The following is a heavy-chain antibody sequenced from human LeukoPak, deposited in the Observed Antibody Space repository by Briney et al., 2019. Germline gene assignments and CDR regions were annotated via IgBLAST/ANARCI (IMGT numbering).Heavy chain of an antibody. CDR3: AREEYYYDSSGYLFDY. V-gene: IGHV4-59*12. D-gene: IGHD3-22*01. J-gene: IGHJ4*02. CDR2: IYYSGST. CDR1: GGSISGYY. Sequence: SETLSLTCTVSGGSISGYYWTWIRQPPGKGLEWIGYIYYSGSTNYNPSLKSRVTMSVDTSKNQFSLKLSSVTAADTAVYYCAREEYYYDSSGYLFDYWGQGTLVTVSS.